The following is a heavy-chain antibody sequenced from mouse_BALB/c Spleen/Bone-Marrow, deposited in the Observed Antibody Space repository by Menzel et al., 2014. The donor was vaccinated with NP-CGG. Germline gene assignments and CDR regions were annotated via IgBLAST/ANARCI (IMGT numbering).Heavy chain of an antibody. J-gene: IGHJ2*01. V-gene: IGHV1-63*02. CDR1: GYTFTNYW. Sequence: VQLVESGAELVRPGTSVKISGKVSGYTFTNYWLGWVKQRPGHGLEWIGDIYPGGGYTNYNEKFKGKATLTADTSSSTAYMQLSSLTSEDSAVYFCARRGTGVDYWGQGTTLTVSS. CDR3: ARRGTGVDY. D-gene: IGHD4-1*01. CDR2: IYPGGGYT.